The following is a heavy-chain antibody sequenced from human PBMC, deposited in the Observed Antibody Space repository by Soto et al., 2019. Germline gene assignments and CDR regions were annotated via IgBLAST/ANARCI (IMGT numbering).Heavy chain of an antibody. D-gene: IGHD3-10*01. Sequence: ALVKASCKASGYTVTGYYMHWVRQAPGQGLEWMGWINPNSGGTNYAQKFQGRVTMTRDTSISTAYMELSRLRSDDTAVYYCARETSIFVSYSSSTEMDILAQRNTLTISS. CDR1: GYTVTGYY. V-gene: IGHV1-2*02. CDR3: ARETSIFVSYSSSTEMDI. CDR2: INPNSGGT. J-gene: IGHJ6*02.